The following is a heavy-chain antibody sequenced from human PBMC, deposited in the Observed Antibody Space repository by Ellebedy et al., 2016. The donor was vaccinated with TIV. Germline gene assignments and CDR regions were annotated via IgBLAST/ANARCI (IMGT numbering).Heavy chain of an antibody. J-gene: IGHJ6*02. D-gene: IGHD5-24*01. CDR1: GFTFSNYW. Sequence: GESLKISCAASGFTFSNYWVNWVRQAPGKGLVWVSRINNNGSSTTYADSVKGRVTISRDNAKNTLYLQMNSLRVEDTAVYYCARSFGIATAPPFVWGQGTTVTVSS. CDR3: ARSFGIATAPPFV. CDR2: INNNGSST. V-gene: IGHV3-74*03.